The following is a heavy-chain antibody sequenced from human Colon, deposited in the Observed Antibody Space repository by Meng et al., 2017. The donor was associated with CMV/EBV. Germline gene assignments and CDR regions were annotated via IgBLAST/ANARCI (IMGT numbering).Heavy chain of an antibody. Sequence: GGSLRLSCAASGFTFSTCTMTWVRQAPGRGLEWVAFISSCSNNILCADSLKGRFTISRDNARNSLYLDMNSLRVDDTGVYFCARAANSAWSPGVWFYGMDVWGQGITVTVSS. CDR1: GFTFSTCT. V-gene: IGHV3-21*01. D-gene: IGHD6-19*01. CDR3: ARAANSAWSPGVWFYGMDV. CDR2: ISSCSNNI. J-gene: IGHJ6*02.